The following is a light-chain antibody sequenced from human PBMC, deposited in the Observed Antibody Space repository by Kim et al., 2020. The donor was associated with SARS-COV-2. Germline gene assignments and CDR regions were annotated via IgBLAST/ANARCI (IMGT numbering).Light chain of an antibody. CDR3: QQYGDFVLT. V-gene: IGKV3-20*01. J-gene: IGKJ4*01. Sequence: LSPGESATLSCRASQTISSDSLAWYQQRPGQAPRLLIYGASTRATDVPDRFSGGGSGTDFTLTLTTLEPEDFAVYYCQQYGDFVLTFGGGTKVEI. CDR1: QTISSDS. CDR2: GAS.